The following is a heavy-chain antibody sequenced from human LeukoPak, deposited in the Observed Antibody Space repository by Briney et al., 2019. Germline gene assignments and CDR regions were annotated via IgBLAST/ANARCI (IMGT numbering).Heavy chain of an antibody. CDR1: GFTFSSNG. D-gene: IGHD2-21*01. CDR2: IWTDGSAK. J-gene: IGHJ4*03. Sequence: GGSLRLSCAASGFTFSSNGMHWVRQAPGKGLEWVAVIWTDGSAKYYADSVKGRFTISRDNSQNILFLQMNSLSAEDTAVYYCAKKGDWTLAFYYWGQGTLGTVSS. V-gene: IGHV3-33*06. CDR3: AKKGDWTLAFYY.